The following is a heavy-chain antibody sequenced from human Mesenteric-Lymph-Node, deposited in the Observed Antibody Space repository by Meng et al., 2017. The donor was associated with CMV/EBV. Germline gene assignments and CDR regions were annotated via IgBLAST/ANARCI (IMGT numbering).Heavy chain of an antibody. D-gene: IGHD2-2*01. V-gene: IGHV1-18*01. CDR3: VRDLTGDCSSTPCSLL. CDR1: GYTFTNFG. CDR2: VTAYNGNT. J-gene: IGHJ4*02. Sequence: ASVKVSCKASGYTFTNFGISWVRQAPGQGLEWMGWVTAYNGNTNYAQNFQGRVSLTRDTSISTAYMELSRLRSDDTAVYYCVRDLTGDCSSTPCSLLWDQGTLVTVSS.